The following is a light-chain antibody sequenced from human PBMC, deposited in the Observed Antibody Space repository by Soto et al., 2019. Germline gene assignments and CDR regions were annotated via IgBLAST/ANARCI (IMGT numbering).Light chain of an antibody. V-gene: IGKV3-15*01. CDR2: GAS. CDR1: QRLYNT. Sequence: EIVMTQSRATLCVSPGERSTLSCRATQRLYNTLSWYQPTPGQAPRLLIYGASARATGIPARFSGSGSGTEFNLPISSLQSEDFAFYYCQHYNTCPLTFGGGTRV. CDR3: QHYNTCPLT. J-gene: IGKJ4*01.